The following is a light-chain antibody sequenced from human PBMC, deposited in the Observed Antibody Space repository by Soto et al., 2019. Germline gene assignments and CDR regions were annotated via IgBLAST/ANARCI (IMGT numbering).Light chain of an antibody. CDR1: QTVSNNY. CDR3: QQYAGPPTT. V-gene: IGKV3-20*01. J-gene: IGKJ5*01. Sequence: ELVLTQSPGTLSLSPGDRATLSCRASQTVSNNYLAWCQQKPGQAPRVIMYGASRRATGIPDRFSGGGSGTDFTLTISGLEPEDFAVYFCQQYAGPPTTFGQGTRLEIK. CDR2: GAS.